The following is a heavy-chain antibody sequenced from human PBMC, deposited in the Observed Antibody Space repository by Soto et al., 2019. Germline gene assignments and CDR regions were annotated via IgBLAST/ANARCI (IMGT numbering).Heavy chain of an antibody. CDR3: ARYCGGDCYSSDAFDI. CDR1: GYTFTGNY. CDR2: INPNSGGT. V-gene: IGHV1-2*04. J-gene: IGHJ3*02. D-gene: IGHD2-21*02. Sequence: QVQLVQSGAEVKKPGASVKVSCKASGYTFTGNYMHWVRQAPGQGLEWMGWINPNSGGTNYAQKFQGWVTMTRDTSISTAYMELSRLRSDDTAVYYCARYCGGDCYSSDAFDIWGQGKMVNVSS.